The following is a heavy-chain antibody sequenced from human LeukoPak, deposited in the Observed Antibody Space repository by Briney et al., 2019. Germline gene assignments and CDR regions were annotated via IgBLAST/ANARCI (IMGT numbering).Heavy chain of an antibody. CDR2: IWYDGSQK. D-gene: IGHD5-12*01. CDR1: GFTFSSHG. Sequence: GGSLRLSCTTSGFTFSSHGFHWVRQAPGKGLEWVAVIWYDGSQKHYRDSVKGRFTISRDDSKNTLYLQMDSLRDEDTAVYYCARMGMRSGYDYSIWGQGTLVTVSS. CDR3: ARMGMRSGYDYSI. J-gene: IGHJ4*02. V-gene: IGHV3-33*01.